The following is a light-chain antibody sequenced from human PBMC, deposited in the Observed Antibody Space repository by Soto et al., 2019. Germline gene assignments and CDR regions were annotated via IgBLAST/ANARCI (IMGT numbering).Light chain of an antibody. V-gene: IGKV1-12*01. CDR3: QQANSFPLT. CDR2: EAS. Sequence: DIQMTQSPSSVSASVGDRVTITCRASQGVNTWLAWYQKKPGKAPELLVYEASSLHSGVPSRFSGSGSETDFTLTISSLQPEDFATYYCQQANSFPLTFGGGTKVEVQ. J-gene: IGKJ4*01. CDR1: QGVNTW.